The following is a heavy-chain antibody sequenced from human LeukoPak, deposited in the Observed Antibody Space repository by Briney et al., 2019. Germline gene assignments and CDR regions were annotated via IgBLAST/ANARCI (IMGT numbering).Heavy chain of an antibody. CDR1: GYTFTSYS. V-gene: IGHV1-3*01. CDR2: INVGNGDT. Sequence: ASVKVSCKASGYTFTSYSLHWVRQAPGQRPEWMGWINVGNGDTKYSQKFQDRVTITRDTSASTAYMELSSLRSEDTAVYYCAIDILTGFGDYWGQGTLVTVSS. D-gene: IGHD3-9*01. J-gene: IGHJ4*02. CDR3: AIDILTGFGDY.